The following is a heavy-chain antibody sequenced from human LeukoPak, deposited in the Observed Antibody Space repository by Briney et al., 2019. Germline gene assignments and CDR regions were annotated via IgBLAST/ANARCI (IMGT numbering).Heavy chain of an antibody. Sequence: ASVKVSCKASGYTFTSYAMHWVRQAPGQRLEWMGWINAGNGNTKYSQKFQGRVTTTRDTSASTAYMELSSLRSEDTAVYYCARWERIYDAFDIWGQGTMVTVSS. CDR1: GYTFTSYA. D-gene: IGHD1-1*01. CDR3: ARWERIYDAFDI. V-gene: IGHV1-3*01. J-gene: IGHJ3*02. CDR2: INAGNGNT.